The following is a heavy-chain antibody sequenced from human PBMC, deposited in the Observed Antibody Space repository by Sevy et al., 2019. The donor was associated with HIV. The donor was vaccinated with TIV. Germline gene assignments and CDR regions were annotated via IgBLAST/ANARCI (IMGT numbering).Heavy chain of an antibody. Sequence: GESLKISCKASGYTFTNYWIGWVRQMPGKGLEWMGIIYPGDSDTRYSPSFQGQVTISTDKSIRTAYLQWSSLKTSDTAMYYCARRNDDFYNMDVWGQGTTVTVSS. D-gene: IGHD1-1*01. V-gene: IGHV5-51*01. CDR1: GYTFTNYW. J-gene: IGHJ6*02. CDR3: ARRNDDFYNMDV. CDR2: IYPGDSDT.